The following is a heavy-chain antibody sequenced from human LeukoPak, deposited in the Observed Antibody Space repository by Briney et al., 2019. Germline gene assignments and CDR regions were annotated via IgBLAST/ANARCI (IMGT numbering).Heavy chain of an antibody. J-gene: IGHJ4*01. CDR1: GFSFSNSY. Sequence: GGSLRLSCVVSGFSFSNSYMTWIRQTPGKGLESLAYISGSGSDTYYADSVKGRFTISRDNAKNSLYLQLNSLRPEDTALYYCSTEPRSLLYWGHGTLVTVSS. CDR2: ISGSGSDT. D-gene: IGHD4-17*01. CDR3: STEPRSLLY. V-gene: IGHV3-11*01.